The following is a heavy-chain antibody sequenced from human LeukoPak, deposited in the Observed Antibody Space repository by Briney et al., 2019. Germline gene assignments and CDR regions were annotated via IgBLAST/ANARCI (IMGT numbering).Heavy chain of an antibody. V-gene: IGHV3-66*01. D-gene: IGHD2-15*01. Sequence: LSLTCTVYGGSFSGYYWSWVRQAPGKGLEWVSVIYSGGSTYYADSVKGRFTISRDNSKSTLYLQMNSMRAEDTAVYYCARDSRRILPSDWGQGTLVTVSS. J-gene: IGHJ4*02. CDR1: GGSFSGYY. CDR2: IYSGGST. CDR3: ARDSRRILPSD.